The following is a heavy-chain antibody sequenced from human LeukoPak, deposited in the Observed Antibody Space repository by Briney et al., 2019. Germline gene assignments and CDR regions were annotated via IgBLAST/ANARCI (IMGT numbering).Heavy chain of an antibody. CDR2: IYTSGST. CDR3: ARENQYSSSWKRVTPKYFQH. D-gene: IGHD6-13*01. CDR1: GGSISSYY. Sequence: SETLSLTCTVSGGSISSYYWSWIRQPAGKGLEWIGRIYTSGSTNYNPSLKSRVTMSVGTSKNQFSLKLSSVTAADTAVYYCARENQYSSSWKRVTPKYFQHWGQGTLVTVSS. J-gene: IGHJ1*01. V-gene: IGHV4-4*07.